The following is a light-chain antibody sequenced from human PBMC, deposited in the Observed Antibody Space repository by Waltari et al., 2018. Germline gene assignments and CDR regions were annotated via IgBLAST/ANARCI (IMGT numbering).Light chain of an antibody. CDR1: QDISNY. J-gene: IGKJ4*01. CDR2: DAS. V-gene: IGKV1-33*01. CDR3: QQYDNLPPLLT. Sequence: DIQMTQSTSSLSASVGDRVTINCQASQDISNYLNWYQQKPGKAPKLLIYDASNLETGVPSRFSGIGSGTDFTFTISSLQPEDIATYYCQQYDNLPPLLTVGGGTKVEIK.